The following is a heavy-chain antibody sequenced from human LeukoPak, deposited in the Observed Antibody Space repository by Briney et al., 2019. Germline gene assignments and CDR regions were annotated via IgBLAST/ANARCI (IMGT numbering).Heavy chain of an antibody. Sequence: PSETLSLTCTVSGGSISSGAYYWSWIRQPPGKGLEWIGYIYHSGSTYYIPSLKSRVTISVDRSKNQFSLKLSSVTAADTAVYCCAREIAPTIFDYWGQGTLVTVSS. J-gene: IGHJ4*02. CDR2: IYHSGST. V-gene: IGHV4-30-2*01. CDR1: GGSISSGAYY. D-gene: IGHD5-12*01. CDR3: AREIAPTIFDY.